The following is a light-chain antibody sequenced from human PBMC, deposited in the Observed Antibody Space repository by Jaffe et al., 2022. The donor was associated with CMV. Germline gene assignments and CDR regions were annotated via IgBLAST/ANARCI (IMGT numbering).Light chain of an antibody. V-gene: IGKV3-15*01. CDR3: QQYLKWPLT. J-gene: IGKJ3*01. CDR2: GSS. Sequence: IVMTQSPTALSVSPGERATLSCRASQSINTYLAWYQLRLGQAPRLLIYGSSTRATGVPARFSGSGSGTEFTLTISSLQSEDVAVYYCQQYLKWPLTFGPGTKVDIK. CDR1: QSINTY.